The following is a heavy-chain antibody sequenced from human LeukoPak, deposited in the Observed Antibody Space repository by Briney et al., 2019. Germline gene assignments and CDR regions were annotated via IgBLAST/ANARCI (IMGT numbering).Heavy chain of an antibody. J-gene: IGHJ3*02. CDR2: IKQDGSEK. CDR1: GFTFSSYW. D-gene: IGHD3-16*01. CDR3: ARRIGDSYAFDI. V-gene: IGHV3-7*01. Sequence: GGSPRLSCAASGFTFSSYWMSWVRQAPGKGLEWVANIKQDGSEKYYVDSVKGRFTISRDNSKNTLYLQMNSLRAEDTAVYYCARRIGDSYAFDIWGQGTMVTVSS.